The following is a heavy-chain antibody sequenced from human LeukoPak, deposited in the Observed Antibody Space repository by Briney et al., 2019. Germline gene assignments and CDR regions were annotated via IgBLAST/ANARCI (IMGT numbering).Heavy chain of an antibody. D-gene: IGHD3-9*01. CDR2: ISSSGSII. CDR1: GFTFSDYY. V-gene: IGHV3-11*01. CDR3: ARTGILTGYRGFDP. Sequence: GGSLRLSCAASGFTFSDYYMSWIRQAPGKGLEWVSLISSSGSIIYYADSVKGRFTISRDNAKNSLFLQMNSLRAEDTAIYYCARTGILTGYRGFDPWGQGTLLTVSS. J-gene: IGHJ5*02.